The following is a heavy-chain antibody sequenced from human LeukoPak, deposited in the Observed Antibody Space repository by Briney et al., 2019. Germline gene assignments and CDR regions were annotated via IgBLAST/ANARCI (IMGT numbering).Heavy chain of an antibody. CDR1: GGTFSSYA. Sequence: ASVKVSCKASGGTFSSYAISWVRQAPGQGLEWMGRIIPILGIANYAQKFQGRVTITADKSTSTAYMGLSSLRSEDTAVYYCARDWITMIDVAGFDPWGQGTLVTVSS. J-gene: IGHJ5*02. CDR2: IIPILGIA. CDR3: ARDWITMIDVAGFDP. V-gene: IGHV1-69*04. D-gene: IGHD3-22*01.